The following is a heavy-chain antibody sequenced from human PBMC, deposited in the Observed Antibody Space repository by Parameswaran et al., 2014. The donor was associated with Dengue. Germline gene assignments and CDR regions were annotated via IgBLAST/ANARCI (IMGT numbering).Heavy chain of an antibody. V-gene: IGHV5-51*01. CDR2: IYPGDSDS. J-gene: IGHJ4*02. Sequence: VRQMPGKGLEWMGIIYPGDSDSRYSPSFQGQVTISADKSISTAYLQWSSLKASDTAMYYCARRNYGSGNYYPAPYYFDYWGQGTLVTVSS. D-gene: IGHD3-10*01. CDR3: ARRNYGSGNYYPAPYYFDY.